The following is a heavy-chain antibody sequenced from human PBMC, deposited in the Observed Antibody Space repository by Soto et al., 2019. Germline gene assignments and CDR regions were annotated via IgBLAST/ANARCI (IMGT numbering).Heavy chain of an antibody. V-gene: IGHV3-48*03. CDR2: ISSSGSTA. J-gene: IGHJ4*02. D-gene: IGHD3-10*01. CDR1: GFTFGRFA. Sequence: PGRSLRLSCAASGFTFGRFALHWVRQAPGKGLEWISYISSSGSTAYYASSVEGRFTISRDNANNSVYLQMDSLRAEDTALYYCTRAAWFPYLSFYWGQGALVTVSS. CDR3: TRAAWFPYLSFY.